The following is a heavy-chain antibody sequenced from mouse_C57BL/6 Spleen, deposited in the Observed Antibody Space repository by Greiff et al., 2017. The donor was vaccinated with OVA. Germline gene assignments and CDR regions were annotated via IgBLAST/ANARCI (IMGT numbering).Heavy chain of an antibody. J-gene: IGHJ2*01. D-gene: IGHD3-3*01. CDR1: GSTFTSSG. Sequence: QVQLQQSGAELARPGASVPLSCHASGSTFTSSGIRWVTPRPAPGLAWIGEIHPRSGTPHYNEQFQGKPTLTADKSSSTAYMELRSLTSEDAAVYFCARRDEDYFDYWGQGTTLTVSS. CDR3: ARRDEDYFDY. V-gene: IGHV1-81*01. CDR2: IHPRSGTP.